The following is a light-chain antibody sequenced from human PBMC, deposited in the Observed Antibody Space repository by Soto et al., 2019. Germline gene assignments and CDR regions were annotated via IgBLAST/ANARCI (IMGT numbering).Light chain of an antibody. CDR3: QQYHNWPGYT. CDR2: GAS. Sequence: EIVMTQSPATLSVSPGERATLSCRASQTVSSYLAWYQQKPGQAPRLLIYGASTRATGIPARFSGSGSGTEFTLTLSSLQSEDFAVYFCQQYHNWPGYTFGQGTKLEI. CDR1: QTVSSY. V-gene: IGKV3-15*01. J-gene: IGKJ2*01.